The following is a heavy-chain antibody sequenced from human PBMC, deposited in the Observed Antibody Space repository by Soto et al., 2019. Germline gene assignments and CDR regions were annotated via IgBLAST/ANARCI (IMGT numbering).Heavy chain of an antibody. CDR3: ARGGAARHLDS. CDR1: GGTFSSYA. D-gene: IGHD6-6*01. CDR2: VSANNGFT. Sequence: ASVKFSCKASGGTFSSYALSWVRQAPGQGLEWIGFVSANNGFTHFAQKFQGRVSVKTDTSTSTVYLDLRSLSSDDTAVYYCARGGAARHLDSWGQGTPVTVSS. J-gene: IGHJ5*01. V-gene: IGHV1-18*01.